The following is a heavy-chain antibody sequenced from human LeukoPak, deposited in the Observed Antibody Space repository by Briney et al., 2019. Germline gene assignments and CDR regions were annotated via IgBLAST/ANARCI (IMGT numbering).Heavy chain of an antibody. Sequence: ASVTVSCKASGYTFTSYDINWVRQATGQGLEWMGWMNPNSGNTGYAQKFQGRVTMTRNTSISTAYMELSSLRSEDTAVYYCARRRGDDFWSGYSYYYYMDVWGKGTTVTVSS. CDR2: MNPNSGNT. V-gene: IGHV1-8*01. D-gene: IGHD3-3*01. J-gene: IGHJ6*03. CDR1: GYTFTSYD. CDR3: ARRRGDDFWSGYSYYYYMDV.